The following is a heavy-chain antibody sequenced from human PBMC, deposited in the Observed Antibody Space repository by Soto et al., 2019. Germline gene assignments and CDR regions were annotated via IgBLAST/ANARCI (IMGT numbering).Heavy chain of an antibody. CDR1: GFTFSSYS. D-gene: IGHD6-19*01. CDR3: AREGGIAVAGTSGDY. CDR2: ISSSRTI. J-gene: IGHJ4*02. Sequence: GGSLRLSCAASGFTFSSYSMNWVLQAPWKGLEWVSYISSSRTIYYADSVKGRFTISRDNAKNSLYLQMNSLRDEDTAVYYCAREGGIAVAGTSGDYWGQGTLVTVSS. V-gene: IGHV3-48*02.